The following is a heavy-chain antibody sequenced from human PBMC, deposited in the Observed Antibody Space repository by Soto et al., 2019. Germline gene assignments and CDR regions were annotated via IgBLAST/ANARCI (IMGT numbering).Heavy chain of an antibody. Sequence: QVQLQQWGAGLLKPSETLSLTCAVYGGSFSGYYWSWIRQPPGKGLEWIGEINHSGSTNYNPSLKSRVTISVDTSKNQFSLKLSSVTAADTAVYYCARVGWGGYGGLDYWGQGTLVTVSS. D-gene: IGHD5-12*01. V-gene: IGHV4-34*01. CDR2: INHSGST. CDR1: GGSFSGYY. J-gene: IGHJ4*02. CDR3: ARVGWGGYGGLDY.